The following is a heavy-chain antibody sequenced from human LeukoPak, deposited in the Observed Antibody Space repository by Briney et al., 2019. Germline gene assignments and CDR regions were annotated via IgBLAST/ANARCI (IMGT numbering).Heavy chain of an antibody. CDR3: ASSGYSSSWPHAFDY. Sequence: GGSLRLSCAASGFTFSSYSMNWVRQAPGKGLEWVSYISSSSSTICYADSVKGRFTISRDNAKNSLYLQMNSLRAEDTGVYYCASSGYSSSWPHAFDYWGQGTLVTVSS. CDR2: ISSSSSTI. D-gene: IGHD6-13*01. J-gene: IGHJ4*02. V-gene: IGHV3-48*01. CDR1: GFTFSSYS.